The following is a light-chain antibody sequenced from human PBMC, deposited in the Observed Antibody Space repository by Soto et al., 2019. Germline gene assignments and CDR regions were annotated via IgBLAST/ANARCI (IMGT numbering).Light chain of an antibody. CDR2: AAS. V-gene: IGKV3-20*01. Sequence: EVVLAQSPGTLSLSPGDTATLSCRASENIGTSSLAWYQQTPGQAPRLLIYAASSRATGIPDRFSGSGSGTDFTLTISRLEPEDFAVYYCQQYGGSPTFGQGTKLEI. J-gene: IGKJ2*01. CDR3: QQYGGSPT. CDR1: ENIGTSS.